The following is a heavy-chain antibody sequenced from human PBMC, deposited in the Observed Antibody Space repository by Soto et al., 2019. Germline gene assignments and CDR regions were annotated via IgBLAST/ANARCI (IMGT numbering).Heavy chain of an antibody. V-gene: IGHV1-69*02. CDR1: GGTFSSYT. CDR3: ARGGTYGDQPYGY. J-gene: IGHJ4*02. Sequence: QVQLVQSGAEVKKPGSSVKVSCKASGGTFSSYTISWVRQAPGQGLEWMGRIIPILGIANYAQKXQXRVXXXXXXXXXXXXXXXXXXXXXXXAVYYCARGGTYGDQPYGYWGQGTLVTVSS. D-gene: IGHD4-17*01. CDR2: IIPILGIA.